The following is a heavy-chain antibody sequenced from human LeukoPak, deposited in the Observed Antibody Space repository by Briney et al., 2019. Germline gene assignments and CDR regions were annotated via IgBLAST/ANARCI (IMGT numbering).Heavy chain of an antibody. CDR3: AKDMYSSGSNGEGYLQH. Sequence: GGSLRLSCEASGFTFNDYAMHWVRQAPGKGLEWVSGISWNSGSIGYADSVKGRFTISRDNAKNPLYLHINRLRTEDTALYYCAKDMYSSGSNGEGYLQHWGQGTLVTVSS. J-gene: IGHJ1*01. D-gene: IGHD6-19*01. CDR2: ISWNSGSI. V-gene: IGHV3-9*01. CDR1: GFTFNDYA.